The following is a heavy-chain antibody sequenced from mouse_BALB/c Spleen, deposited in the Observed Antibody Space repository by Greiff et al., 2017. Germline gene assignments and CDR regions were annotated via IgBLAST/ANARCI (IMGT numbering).Heavy chain of an antibody. J-gene: IGHJ3*01. CDR3: ARRRYDVGLWFAY. D-gene: IGHD2-14*01. V-gene: IGHV14-3*02. CDR1: GFNIKDTY. Sequence: VHVKQSGAELVKPGASVKLSCTASGFNIKDTYMHWVKQRPEQGLEWIGRIDPANGNTKYDPKFQGKATITADTSSNTAYLQLSSLTSEDTAVYYCARRRYDVGLWFAYWGQGTLVTVSA. CDR2: IDPANGNT.